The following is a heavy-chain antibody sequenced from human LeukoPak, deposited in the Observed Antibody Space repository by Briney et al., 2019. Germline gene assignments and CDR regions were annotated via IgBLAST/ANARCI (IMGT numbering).Heavy chain of an antibody. J-gene: IGHJ4*02. CDR2: INSDGSST. Sequence: GGSLRLSCAASGFTFSSYWMHWVRQAPGKGLVWVSRINSDGSSTNYADSVKGRFTISRDNAKNTLYLQMNSLRAEDTAVYYCARGYSYGYGYFDYWGQGTLVTVSS. D-gene: IGHD5-18*01. CDR1: GFTFSSYW. CDR3: ARGYSYGYGYFDY. V-gene: IGHV3-74*01.